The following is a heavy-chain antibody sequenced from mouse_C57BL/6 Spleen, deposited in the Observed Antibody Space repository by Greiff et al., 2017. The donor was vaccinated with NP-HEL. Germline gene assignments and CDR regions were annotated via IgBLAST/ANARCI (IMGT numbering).Heavy chain of an antibody. V-gene: IGHV1-4*01. Sequence: VQLQQSGAELARPGASVKMSCKASGYTFTSYTMHWVKQRPGQGLEWIGYINPSSGYPKYNQKFKDKATLTADKSSSTAYMQLSSLTSEDSAVYYCARSLYYSNYVRYFDVWGTGTTVTVSS. CDR3: ARSLYYSNYVRYFDV. J-gene: IGHJ1*03. D-gene: IGHD2-5*01. CDR1: GYTFTSYT. CDR2: INPSSGYP.